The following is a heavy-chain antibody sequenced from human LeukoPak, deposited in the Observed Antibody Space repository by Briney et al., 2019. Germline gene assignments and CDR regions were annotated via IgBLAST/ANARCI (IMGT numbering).Heavy chain of an antibody. CDR1: GDTLTELS. CDR2: FYPEDGET. J-gene: IGHJ5*02. D-gene: IGHD3-22*01. Sequence: WASVKVSCKVSGDTLTELSMHWLRQAPGKGLEWMGGFYPEDGETIYAQKFQGRVTMTEDTSTDTAYTELSSLRSEDTAVYYCATATYYYDSSGYPSRYNWFDPWGQGTLVTVSS. V-gene: IGHV1-24*01. CDR3: ATATYYYDSSGYPSRYNWFDP.